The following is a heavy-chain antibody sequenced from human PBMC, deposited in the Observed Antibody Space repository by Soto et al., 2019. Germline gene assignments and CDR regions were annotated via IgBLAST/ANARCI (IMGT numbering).Heavy chain of an antibody. J-gene: IGHJ4*02. V-gene: IGHV4-31*03. CDR3: AVAMPTVTPSAY. D-gene: IGHD4-17*01. Sequence: QVQLQESGPGLVKPSQTLSLTCTDSGGSFRSGSYCWSWIRQHPGKGLEWIGYIYYSGSTYYNPSLQSRVTMSADTSKNQLLLKLRSVTAVDTAVYYCAVAMPTVTPSAYWGQGTLVPVSS. CDR2: IYYSGST. CDR1: GGSFRSGSYC.